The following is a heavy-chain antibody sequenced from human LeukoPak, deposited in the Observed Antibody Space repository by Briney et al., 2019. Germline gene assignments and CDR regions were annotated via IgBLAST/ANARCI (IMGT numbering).Heavy chain of an antibody. Sequence: SETLSLTCTVSGGSISSYYWSWIRQPPGKGLGVFGYIYYSGCTNYNPSLQTPVTISVDRSKNQFSLSLSSVSASHTHACFCVRELGGNSLAFDIWGQGTMVTVSS. J-gene: IGHJ3*02. D-gene: IGHD4-23*01. CDR2: IYYSGCT. CDR3: VRELGGNSLAFDI. CDR1: GGSISSYY. V-gene: IGHV4-59*01.